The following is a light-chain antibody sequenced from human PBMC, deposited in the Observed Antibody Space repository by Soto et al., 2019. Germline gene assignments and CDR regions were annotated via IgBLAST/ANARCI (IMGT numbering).Light chain of an antibody. Sequence: EIVVTQFPVTLSESPGERVTLSCRASQSVSTNVAWYQQKPGEAPRLLIFDASARAVDIPGRFSGSVSGTEFTLTISSLQPEDFAVYFCHSYDKWPPGTFGQGTKVDIK. J-gene: IGKJ1*01. V-gene: IGKV3D-15*01. CDR2: DAS. CDR3: HSYDKWPPGT. CDR1: QSVSTN.